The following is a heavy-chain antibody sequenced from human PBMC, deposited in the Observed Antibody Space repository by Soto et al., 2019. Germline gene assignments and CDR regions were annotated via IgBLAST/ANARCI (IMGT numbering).Heavy chain of an antibody. D-gene: IGHD3-9*01. V-gene: IGHV4-59*01. CDR3: ARIILTGYYGLEP. Sequence: QVQLQESGPGLVKPSETLSLTCSVSGDSLPSYYWTWVRQPPGKGLGWIGYIYYTGKTNYNPSLKSRVTISMDLSKNQFSLELRSLTAADTAVYYCARIILTGYYGLEPWGQGTLVIVSA. CDR1: GDSLPSYY. CDR2: IYYTGKT. J-gene: IGHJ5*02.